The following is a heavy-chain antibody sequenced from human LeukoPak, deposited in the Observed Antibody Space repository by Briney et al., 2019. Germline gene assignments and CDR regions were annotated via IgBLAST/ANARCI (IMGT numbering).Heavy chain of an antibody. Sequence: GGSLRLSCAASGFTFSSYGMHWVRQAPGKGLEWVAFIRYNGSNKYYADSVKGRFTISRDNSKNTLYLQMNSLRAEDTAVYYWAREYGSGSSDGMDVWGQGTTVTVSS. CDR1: GFTFSSYG. CDR2: IRYNGSNK. J-gene: IGHJ6*02. V-gene: IGHV3-30*02. CDR3: AREYGSGSSDGMDV. D-gene: IGHD3-10*01.